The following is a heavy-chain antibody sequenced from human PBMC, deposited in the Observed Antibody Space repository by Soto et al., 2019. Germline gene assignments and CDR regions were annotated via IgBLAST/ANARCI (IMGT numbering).Heavy chain of an antibody. CDR3: ARGRGGSYGGNSAHFDI. J-gene: IGHJ3*02. D-gene: IGHD4-17*01. Sequence: QVQLVESGGGVVQPGTSLRLSCEASGFTFSGFGMRWVRQAPGKGLEWVAVIWYDGSKKYYADCVKGRFTISRDNSKNALYLQMNSLRAEDTAAYYCARGRGGSYGGNSAHFDIWGQGTLVTVSS. CDR2: IWYDGSKK. V-gene: IGHV3-33*01. CDR1: GFTFSGFG.